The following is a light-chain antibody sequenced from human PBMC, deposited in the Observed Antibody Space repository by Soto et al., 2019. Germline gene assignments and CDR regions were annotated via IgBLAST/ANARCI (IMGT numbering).Light chain of an antibody. CDR2: GAS. CDR1: QSVRSRY. Sequence: TVLPQSPGTLSFSPGERATLSCRASQSVRSRYLAWYQQKPGQAPRLLISGASSRATGIPDRFSGSGSGTDFTLTVSRLEPEDFALYYCQQYGNSPITFGQGTRLEIK. J-gene: IGKJ5*01. V-gene: IGKV3-20*01. CDR3: QQYGNSPIT.